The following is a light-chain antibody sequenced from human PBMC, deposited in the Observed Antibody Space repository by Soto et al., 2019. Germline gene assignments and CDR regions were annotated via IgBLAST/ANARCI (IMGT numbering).Light chain of an antibody. J-gene: IGKJ1*01. CDR2: LGS. Sequence: DILVTQSQTSLPVTPGEPASVSCRSSQSLLHSNGYNYLDWYLQKPGQSPQLLIYLGSNRASGVPDRFSGSGSGTDFTLKISRVEAEDVGVYYCMQALQTPWTFGQGAKVDI. CDR1: QSLLHSNGYNY. V-gene: IGKV2-28*01. CDR3: MQALQTPWT.